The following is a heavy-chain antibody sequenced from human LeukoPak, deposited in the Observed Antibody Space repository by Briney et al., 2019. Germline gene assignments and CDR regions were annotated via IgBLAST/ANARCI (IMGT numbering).Heavy chain of an antibody. CDR1: GYSISRGYY. V-gene: IGHV4-38-2*01. CDR2: IYHSGST. J-gene: IGHJ4*02. Sequence: SETLSLTCAVSGYSISRGYYWGWIRQPPGKGLEWIVRIYHSGSTYYSPSLKSRVTISLDTSKNQFSLKLSSMTAADTAVFYCARVGRGDYVWGSYSFDYWGQGTLVTVSS. D-gene: IGHD3-16*01. CDR3: ARVGRGDYVWGSYSFDY.